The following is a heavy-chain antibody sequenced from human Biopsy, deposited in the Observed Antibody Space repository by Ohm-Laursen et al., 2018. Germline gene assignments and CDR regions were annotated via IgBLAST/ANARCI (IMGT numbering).Heavy chain of an antibody. D-gene: IGHD3-22*01. CDR3: ARDRGYYSDRTVPGYFDL. CDR2: VYYTGST. CDR1: GVSISSNY. V-gene: IGHV4-59*13. J-gene: IGHJ2*01. Sequence: TLSLTCPVSGVSISSNYWSWIRQPPGQGRQWIGYVYYTGSTDYNPSLQSRVTISVDTSKKHFSLRLRSVTPADTAIYYCARDRGYYSDRTVPGYFDLWGRGTLVTVSS.